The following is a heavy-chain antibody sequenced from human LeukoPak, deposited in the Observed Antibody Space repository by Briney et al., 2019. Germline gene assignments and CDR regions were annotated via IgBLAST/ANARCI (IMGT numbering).Heavy chain of an antibody. CDR3: ARDGGSMVRGVINAFDI. CDR1: GYTFTSYG. D-gene: IGHD3-10*01. Sequence: ASVKVSCKASGYTFTSYGIAWVRQAPGQGLEWMGWISAYNGNTNYAQKLQGRVTMTTDTPTSTAYMELRSLRSDDTAVYYCARDGGSMVRGVINAFDIWGQGTMVTVSS. CDR2: ISAYNGNT. J-gene: IGHJ3*02. V-gene: IGHV1-18*01.